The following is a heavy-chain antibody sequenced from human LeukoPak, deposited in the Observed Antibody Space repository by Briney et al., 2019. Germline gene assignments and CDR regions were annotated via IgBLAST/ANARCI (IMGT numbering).Heavy chain of an antibody. D-gene: IGHD3-3*01. Sequence: PGGSLRLSCAASGFTFSSFGMHWVRQAPGKGLEWVAVISYDGSNKYYADFVKGRFTISRDNSKNTLYLQMNSLRTEDTAVYYCAKGYYGYDFWSGGDYWGQGTLVIVSS. CDR1: GFTFSSFG. V-gene: IGHV3-30*18. CDR3: AKGYYGYDFWSGGDY. J-gene: IGHJ4*02. CDR2: ISYDGSNK.